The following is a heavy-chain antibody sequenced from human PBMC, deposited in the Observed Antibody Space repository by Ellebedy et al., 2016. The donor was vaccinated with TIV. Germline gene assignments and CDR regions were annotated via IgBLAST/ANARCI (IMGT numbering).Heavy chain of an antibody. Sequence: SVKVSXXASGGTFSSYAISWVRQAPGQGLEWMGGIIPIFGTANYAQKLQVRVTMTTDTSTNTAYMELRSLRSDDTAVYYCARGDQRGEWELLEFDYWGQGTLITVSS. CDR3: ARGDQRGEWELLEFDY. J-gene: IGHJ4*02. D-gene: IGHD1-26*01. CDR2: IIPIFGTA. CDR1: GGTFSSYA. V-gene: IGHV1-69*05.